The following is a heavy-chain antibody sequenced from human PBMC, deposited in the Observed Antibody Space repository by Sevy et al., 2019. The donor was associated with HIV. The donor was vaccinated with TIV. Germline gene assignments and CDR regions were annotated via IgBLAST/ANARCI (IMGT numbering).Heavy chain of an antibody. CDR1: GYTFTTYY. J-gene: IGHJ6*02. CDR2: IDPSGST. Sequence: ASVKVSCKASGYTFTTYYIHWVRQAPGQGLEWMGLIDPSGSTRYAQKFQGRVSMTGATSTTTLYMELGSLPSEDTAVYYCARDRDLSGSYLEYYYYAMDVWGQGTTVTVSS. CDR3: ARDRDLSGSYLEYYYYAMDV. D-gene: IGHD1-26*01. V-gene: IGHV1-46*01.